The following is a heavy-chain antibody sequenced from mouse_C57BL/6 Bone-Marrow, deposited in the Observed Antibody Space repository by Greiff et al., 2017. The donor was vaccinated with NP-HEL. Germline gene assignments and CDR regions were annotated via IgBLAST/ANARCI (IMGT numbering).Heavy chain of an antibody. Sequence: QVQLQQPGAELVKPGASVKLSCKASGYTFTSYWMHWVKQRPGQGLEWIGMINPNSGSTNYNEKFKSKATLTLDKSSSTAYMQLSSLTAEDAAVYYCASCYGFLWGQGTTLTVSS. CDR2: INPNSGST. CDR1: GYTFTSYW. V-gene: IGHV1-64*01. D-gene: IGHD1-1*01. J-gene: IGHJ2*01. CDR3: ASCYGFL.